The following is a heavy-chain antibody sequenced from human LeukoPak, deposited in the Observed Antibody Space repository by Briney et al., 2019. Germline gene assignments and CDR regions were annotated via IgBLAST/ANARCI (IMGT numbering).Heavy chain of an antibody. CDR3: AKDSYSSGWRNVKFES. V-gene: IGHV3-9*01. D-gene: IGHD6-19*01. J-gene: IGHJ4*02. CDR1: GFIFDDYA. Sequence: GRSLRLSCAASGFIFDDYAMHWVRQAPGKGLEWVSSISWNSDSISYADSVKGRFTISRDNAKKSLYLQMDSLKIVDTAFYYCAKDSYSSGWRNVKFESWGQGTLVTVSS. CDR2: ISWNSDSI.